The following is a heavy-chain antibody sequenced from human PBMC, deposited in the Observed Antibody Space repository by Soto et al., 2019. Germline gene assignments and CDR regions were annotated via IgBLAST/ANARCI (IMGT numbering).Heavy chain of an antibody. D-gene: IGHD6-19*01. CDR2: ISGSGGST. CDR1: GFTFSSYA. Sequence: EVQLLESGGGLVQPGGSLRLSCAASGFTFSSYAMSWVRQAPGTGLEWVSAISGSGGSTYYADSVKGRFTISRDNSKNTLYLQMNSLRAEDTAVYYCAKDLSWLGLFFDYWGQGTLVTVSS. J-gene: IGHJ4*02. CDR3: AKDLSWLGLFFDY. V-gene: IGHV3-23*01.